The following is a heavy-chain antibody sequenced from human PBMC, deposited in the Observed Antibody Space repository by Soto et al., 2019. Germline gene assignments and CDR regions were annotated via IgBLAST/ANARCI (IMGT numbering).Heavy chain of an antibody. CDR3: ARGSSPYFDWLFHPPH. CDR1: GYSFTSYW. D-gene: IGHD3-9*01. J-gene: IGHJ1*01. CDR2: IDPSDSYT. V-gene: IGHV5-10-1*01. Sequence: PGESLKISCKGSGYSFTSYWISWVRQMPVKGLEWMGRIDPSDSYTNYSPSFQGHVTISADKSISTAYLQWSSLKASDTAMYYCARGSSPYFDWLFHPPHWGQGTLVTVSS.